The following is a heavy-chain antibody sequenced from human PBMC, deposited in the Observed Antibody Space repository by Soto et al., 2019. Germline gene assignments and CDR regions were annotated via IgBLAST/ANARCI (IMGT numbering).Heavy chain of an antibody. J-gene: IGHJ6*02. CDR3: ARAIYDFWSGLAYGMDV. V-gene: IGHV4-61*01. D-gene: IGHD3-3*01. CDR2: IYYSGST. CDR1: GGSVRSGSYC. Sequence: SETLSLTCTVSGGSVRSGSYCRSWIRRPPGTGLEWIGYIYYSGSTNYNPSLKSRVTISVDTSKNQFSLKLSSVTAADTAVYYCARAIYDFWSGLAYGMDVWGQGTTVTVSS.